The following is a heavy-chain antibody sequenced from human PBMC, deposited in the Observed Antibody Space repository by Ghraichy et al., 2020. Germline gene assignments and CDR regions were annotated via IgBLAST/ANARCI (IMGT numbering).Heavy chain of an antibody. CDR1: GFTFSRYG. Sequence: GGSLRLSCAASGFTFSRYGIHWVRQAPGKGLEWGALILYNGNSKYYADSLKGLFTISRDNSKNTLYLQMQSLRSDDTGVYYCARDSRGLYNPGSDAIDNWSQGTMVTVSS. CDR2: ILYNGNSK. J-gene: IGHJ4*02. D-gene: IGHD6-19*01. V-gene: IGHV3-30*03. CDR3: ARDSRGLYNPGSDAIDN.